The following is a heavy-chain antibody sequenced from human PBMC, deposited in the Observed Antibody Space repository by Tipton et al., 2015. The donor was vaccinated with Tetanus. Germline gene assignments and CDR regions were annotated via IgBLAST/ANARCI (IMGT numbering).Heavy chain of an antibody. CDR1: GFTFSSYA. D-gene: IGHD5-18*01. CDR3: AKPLRPAMVLWYFDL. CDR2: ISGSGGST. Sequence: SLRLSCAASGFTFSSYAMSWVRQAPGKGLEWVSAISGSGGSTYYADSVKGRFTISRDNSKNTLYLQMNSLRAEDTAVYYCAKPLRPAMVLWYFDLWGRGTLVTVSS. V-gene: IGHV3-23*01. J-gene: IGHJ2*01.